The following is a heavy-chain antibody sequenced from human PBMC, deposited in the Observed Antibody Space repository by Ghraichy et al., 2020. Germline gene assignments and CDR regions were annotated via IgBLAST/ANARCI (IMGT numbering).Heavy chain of an antibody. CDR3: ARDGKGSGWYYYGIDV. V-gene: IGHV3-53*01. CDR2: IYSGGST. Sequence: GGSLRLSCAVSGFSVSDNYMSWVRQAPGKGLDWVSVIYSGGSTYYADSVKGRFTISRDNSKNTLYLQMNSLRAEDTAVYYCARDGKGSGWYYYGIDVWGQGTTGTVSS. D-gene: IGHD6-19*01. J-gene: IGHJ6*02. CDR1: GFSVSDNY.